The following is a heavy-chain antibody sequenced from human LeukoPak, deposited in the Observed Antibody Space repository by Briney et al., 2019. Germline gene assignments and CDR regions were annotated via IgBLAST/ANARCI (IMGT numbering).Heavy chain of an antibody. Sequence: GGSLRLSCAASGFTFSSYGRNWVRQAPGKGLEWVSFVSIGGSFIYYADSVKGRFTISRDDAKNSLYLQMNSLTAEDTAEYYCARNKINTVTTRWYFDLWGRGTLVSVSS. CDR3: ARNKINTVTTRWYFDL. CDR1: GFTFSSYG. D-gene: IGHD4-17*01. J-gene: IGHJ2*01. V-gene: IGHV3-21*01. CDR2: VSIGGSFI.